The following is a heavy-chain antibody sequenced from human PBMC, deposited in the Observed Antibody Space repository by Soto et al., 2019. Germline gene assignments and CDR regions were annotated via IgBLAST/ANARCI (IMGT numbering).Heavy chain of an antibody. CDR3: ARGETTGTTPGFDI. V-gene: IGHV3-21*01. D-gene: IGHD1-1*01. CDR1: GFTFSSHS. Sequence: EVQLVESGGGLVKPGGSLRVSCDASGFTFSSHSMNWVRQAPGKGLEWVSSISGLSKYIVYADSVKGRFTISRDNAKNSVYLQMNSLRVEGTAVYYCARGETTGTTPGFDIWGQGTMVTVSS. CDR2: ISGLSKYI. J-gene: IGHJ3*02.